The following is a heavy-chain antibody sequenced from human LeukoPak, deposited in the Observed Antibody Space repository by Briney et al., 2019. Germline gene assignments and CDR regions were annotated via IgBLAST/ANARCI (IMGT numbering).Heavy chain of an antibody. Sequence: GGSLRLSCAASGFTFSSYAMSWVRQAPGKGLEWVSATSGSGGSTYYADSVKGRFTISRDNSKNTLYLQMNSLRAEDTAVYYCAKYDYVWGSYRSYLDYWGQGTLVTVSS. CDR1: GFTFSSYA. CDR2: TSGSGGST. D-gene: IGHD3-16*02. CDR3: AKYDYVWGSYRSYLDY. J-gene: IGHJ4*02. V-gene: IGHV3-23*01.